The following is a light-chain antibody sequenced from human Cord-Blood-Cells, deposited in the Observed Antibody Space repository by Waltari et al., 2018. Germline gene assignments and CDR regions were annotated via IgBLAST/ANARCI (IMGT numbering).Light chain of an antibody. CDR1: QSISSY. V-gene: IGKV1-39*01. Sequence: DIQMTQSPSSLSASVGDRVTITCRASQSISSYLNWYQQKPGKAPKLLIYAASSLQSGVPSRFSGSGSGTDFTLTSSSLKPEDFATYYCQQSYSTPQTFGQGTKVEIK. CDR3: QQSYSTPQT. CDR2: AAS. J-gene: IGKJ1*01.